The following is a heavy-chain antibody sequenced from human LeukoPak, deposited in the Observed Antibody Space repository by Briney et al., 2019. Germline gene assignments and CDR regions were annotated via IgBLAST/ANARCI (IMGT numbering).Heavy chain of an antibody. Sequence: GGALRLPCAACGFTFSSYAMSWVRHAPGEGVEWVSAISGSGGRTYYADSGKGRFTISRDNSKNTLYLQMNSLRAQETAVYYSANVCFACSSGYFDYWGQGTLVTVSS. D-gene: IGHD3-22*01. CDR2: ISGSGGRT. V-gene: IGHV3-23*01. J-gene: IGHJ4*02. CDR1: GFTFSSYA. CDR3: ANVCFACSSGYFDY.